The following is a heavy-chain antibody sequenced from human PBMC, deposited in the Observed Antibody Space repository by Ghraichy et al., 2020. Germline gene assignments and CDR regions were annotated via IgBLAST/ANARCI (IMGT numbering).Heavy chain of an antibody. V-gene: IGHV4-4*02. Sequence: SETLSLTCAVSGGSISSSNWWSWVRQPPGKGLEWIGEIYHSGSTNYNPSLKSRVTISVDKSKNQFSLKLSSVTAADTAVYYCARDLGYCTGGVCYNWFDPWGQGTLVTVSS. CDR3: ARDLGYCTGGVCYNWFDP. J-gene: IGHJ5*02. CDR2: IYHSGST. D-gene: IGHD2-8*02. CDR1: GGSISSSNW.